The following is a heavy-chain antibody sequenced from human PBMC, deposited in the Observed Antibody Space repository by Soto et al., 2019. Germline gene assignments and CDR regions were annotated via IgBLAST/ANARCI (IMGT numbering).Heavy chain of an antibody. D-gene: IGHD4-17*01. CDR1: GGSISSGGYY. V-gene: IGHV4-31*03. CDR2: IYHSGST. Sequence: SETLSLTCTVSGGSISSGGYYWSWIRQHPGKGLEWIGYIYHSGSTYYNPSLKSRVTISVDTSKNQFSLRLSSVTAADTAVYYCARAFDDSGAQFDYWGQGTLVTVSS. CDR3: ARAFDDSGAQFDY. J-gene: IGHJ4*02.